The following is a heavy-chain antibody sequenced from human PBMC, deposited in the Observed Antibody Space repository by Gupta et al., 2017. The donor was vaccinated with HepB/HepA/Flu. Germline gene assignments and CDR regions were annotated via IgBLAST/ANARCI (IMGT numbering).Heavy chain of an antibody. D-gene: IGHD3-10*01. CDR2: IIPILGTA. J-gene: IGHJ6*03. CDR3: ARVEGRVGSGVLDYYMDV. CDR1: GGTFSSYA. Sequence: QVQLVQSGAEVKKPGSSVKVSCKASGGTFSSYAISWVRQAPGQGLEWMGGIIPILGTANSAQKFQGRVTITADESTGTAYRGLSSLRSEDTAVYSCARVEGRVGSGVLDYYMDVWGKGTTVTVSS. V-gene: IGHV1-69*01.